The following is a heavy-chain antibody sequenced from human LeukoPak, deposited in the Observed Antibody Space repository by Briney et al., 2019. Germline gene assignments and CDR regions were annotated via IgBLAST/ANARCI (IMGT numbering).Heavy chain of an antibody. Sequence: SETLSLTCTVSGGSISSGSYYWSWIRQPAGKGLEWIGRIYTSGSTNYNPSLKSRVTISVDTSKNQFSPKLSSVTAADTAVYYCAADGYNFFDYWGQGTLVTVSS. CDR3: AADGYNFFDY. V-gene: IGHV4-61*02. D-gene: IGHD5-24*01. CDR2: IYTSGST. CDR1: GGSISSGSYY. J-gene: IGHJ4*02.